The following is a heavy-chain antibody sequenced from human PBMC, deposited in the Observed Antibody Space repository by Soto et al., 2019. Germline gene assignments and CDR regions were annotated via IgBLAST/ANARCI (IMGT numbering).Heavy chain of an antibody. CDR2: IYYSGST. D-gene: IGHD6-19*01. CDR3: ARVGVAGTRFFQH. J-gene: IGHJ1*01. V-gene: IGHV4-31*03. Sequence: SETLSLTCTVSCGSINTGGYYWNWIRQRPGKGLEWIGYIYYSGSTYYNPSLKSRITISQDTSKNQISVKLSSVTAADTAMYYCARVGVAGTRFFQHWGPGTLVTVSS. CDR1: CGSINTGGYY.